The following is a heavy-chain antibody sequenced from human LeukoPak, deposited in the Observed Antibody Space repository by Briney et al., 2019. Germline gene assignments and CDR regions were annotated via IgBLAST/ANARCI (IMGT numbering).Heavy chain of an antibody. CDR1: GFTFSSYR. Sequence: GSLRLSCAASGFTFSSYRMSWIRQPPGKGLEWIGYIYYSGSTNYNPSLKGRVTISVDTSKNQFSLKLSSVTAADTAVYYCARYSSSWYDLSKYYFDYWGQGTLVTVSS. CDR2: IYYSGST. CDR3: ARYSSSWYDLSKYYFDY. V-gene: IGHV4-59*01. D-gene: IGHD6-13*01. J-gene: IGHJ4*02.